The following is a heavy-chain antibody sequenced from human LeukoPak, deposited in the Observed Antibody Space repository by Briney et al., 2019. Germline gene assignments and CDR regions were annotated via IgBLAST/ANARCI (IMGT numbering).Heavy chain of an antibody. Sequence: SETLSLTCTVSGGSISSYYWSWIRQPPGKGLEWIGYIYYSGSTNYNPSLKSRVTKSVDTSKNQFSLKLSSVTAADTAVYYCARVPWQYYFDYWGQGTLVTVSS. CDR3: ARVPWQYYFDY. V-gene: IGHV4-59*01. J-gene: IGHJ4*02. CDR2: IYYSGST. D-gene: IGHD5-12*01. CDR1: GGSISSYY.